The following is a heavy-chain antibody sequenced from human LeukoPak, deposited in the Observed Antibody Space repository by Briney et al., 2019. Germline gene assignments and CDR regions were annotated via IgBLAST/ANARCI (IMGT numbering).Heavy chain of an antibody. J-gene: IGHJ4*02. D-gene: IGHD6-6*01. CDR3: ARTPRAAARPNYFDY. V-gene: IGHV1-2*02. CDR1: GYTFTGYY. Sequence: ASVKVSCKASGYTFTGYYMHWVRQAPGQGLEWMGWINPNSGGTNYAQKFQGRVTMTRDTSISTAYMELSRLRSDDTAVYYCARTPRAAARPNYFDYWGQGTLVTVSS. CDR2: INPNSGGT.